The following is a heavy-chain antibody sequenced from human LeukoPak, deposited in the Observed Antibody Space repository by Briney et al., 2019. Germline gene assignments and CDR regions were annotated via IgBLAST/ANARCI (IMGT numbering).Heavy chain of an antibody. Sequence: SXXAAGXXFIXYGXTWVRQAPGQGVEGXXWISTYNGNTNYAQKVQGRVTVTTDTSTSTVYMELRSLRSDDTAVYYCAKDLDGDTAMTTDCWGQGTLVTVSS. V-gene: IGHV1-18*01. CDR3: AKDLDGDTAMTTDC. J-gene: IGHJ4*02. CDR1: GXXFIXYG. CDR2: ISTYNGNT. D-gene: IGHD5-18*01.